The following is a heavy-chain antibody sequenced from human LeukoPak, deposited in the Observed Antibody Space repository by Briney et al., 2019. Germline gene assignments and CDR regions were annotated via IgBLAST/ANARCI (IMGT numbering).Heavy chain of an antibody. CDR2: IYHSGTT. CDR3: ARFWSAFDY. Sequence: SETLSLTCTVTGGAMSDYKWSWIRQSPGKGLEWIGYIYHSGTTNYNPSLKSRVAISIDTSKNQFSLNLSSVTPADTAVYYCARFWSAFDYWGQGALATVSS. D-gene: IGHD3-3*01. J-gene: IGHJ4*02. V-gene: IGHV4-59*01. CDR1: GGAMSDYK.